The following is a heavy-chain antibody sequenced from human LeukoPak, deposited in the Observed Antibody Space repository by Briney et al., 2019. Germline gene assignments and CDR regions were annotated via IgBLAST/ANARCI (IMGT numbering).Heavy chain of an antibody. D-gene: IGHD3-3*01. V-gene: IGHV4-59*08. J-gene: IGHJ5*02. Sequence: SETLSLTCAVYGGSFSGYYWSWIRQPPGKGLEWIGYIYYSGSTNYNPSLKSRVTISVDTSKNQFSLKLSSVTAADTAVYYCARLYYDFWSGYQKNWFDPWGQGTLVTVSS. CDR3: ARLYYDFWSGYQKNWFDP. CDR1: GGSFSGYY. CDR2: IYYSGST.